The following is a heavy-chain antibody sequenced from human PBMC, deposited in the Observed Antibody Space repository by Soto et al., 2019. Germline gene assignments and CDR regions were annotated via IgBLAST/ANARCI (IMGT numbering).Heavy chain of an antibody. CDR2: IRGSGGGT. Sequence: PGGSLRLSCAASGFSFSAYAMSWVRQAPGKGLEWVSAIRGSGGGTYYADSVKGRFTISRDNSKNMLYLQMNSLRVEDTAVYYCAKNPVTVAGSVDYWGQGTLVTVSS. V-gene: IGHV3-23*01. J-gene: IGHJ4*02. D-gene: IGHD6-19*01. CDR1: GFSFSAYA. CDR3: AKNPVTVAGSVDY.